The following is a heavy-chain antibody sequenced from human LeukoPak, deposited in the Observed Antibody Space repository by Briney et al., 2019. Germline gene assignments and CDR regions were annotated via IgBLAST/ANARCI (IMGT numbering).Heavy chain of an antibody. CDR3: AKVARGDYDILTGYARMYYFDY. D-gene: IGHD3-9*01. J-gene: IGHJ4*02. CDR2: IRYDGSNK. Sequence: GGSLRLSCAASGFTFSSYGMHWVRQAPGKGLEWVAFIRYDGSNKYYADSVKGRFTISRDNSKNTLYLQMNSLRAEDTAVYYCAKVARGDYDILTGYARMYYFDYWGQGTLVTVSS. CDR1: GFTFSSYG. V-gene: IGHV3-30*02.